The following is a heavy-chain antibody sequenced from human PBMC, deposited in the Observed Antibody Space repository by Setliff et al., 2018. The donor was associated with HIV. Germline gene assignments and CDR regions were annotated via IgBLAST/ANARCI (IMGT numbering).Heavy chain of an antibody. Sequence: KVSCMASNYTFTNYAITWVRQAPGQRPEWMGWISAYDGDTKYAQKFHNRLSMTADTSTTTAYMDLRGLTSDDTGVYYCARVGLSAVPFPTVYWGQGTLVTVSS. V-gene: IGHV1-18*01. CDR3: ARVGLSAVPFPTVY. D-gene: IGHD4-4*01. CDR2: ISAYDGDT. CDR1: NYTFTNYA. J-gene: IGHJ4*02.